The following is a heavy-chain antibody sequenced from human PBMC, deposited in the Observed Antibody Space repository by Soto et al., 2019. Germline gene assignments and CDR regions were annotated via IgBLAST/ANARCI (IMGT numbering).Heavy chain of an antibody. CDR3: ARDPPSIVGATTTRRYYYYGMDV. CDR1: GYTFTSYG. Sequence: QVRLVQSGAEVKKPGASVKVSCKASGYTFTSYGISWVRQAPGQGLEWMGWISAYNGNTNYAQKLQGRVTMTTDTSTSTAYMELRSLRSDDTAVYYCARDPPSIVGATTTRRYYYYGMDVWGQGTTVTVSS. CDR2: ISAYNGNT. V-gene: IGHV1-18*01. D-gene: IGHD1-26*01. J-gene: IGHJ6*02.